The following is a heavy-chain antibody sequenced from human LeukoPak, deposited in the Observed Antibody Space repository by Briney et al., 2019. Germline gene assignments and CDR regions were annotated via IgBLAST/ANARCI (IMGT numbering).Heavy chain of an antibody. V-gene: IGHV3-48*01. CDR2: ISSSSSTI. CDR3: AKQLGYCSDGSCYFPY. D-gene: IGHD2-15*01. Sequence: PSGGSLRLSCAASGFTFSSYSMNWVRQAPGKGLEWVSYISSSSSTIYYADSVQGRFTISRDNSKSTLCLQMNSLRAEDTAVYYCAKQLGYCSDGSCYFPYWGQGTLVTVSS. CDR1: GFTFSSYS. J-gene: IGHJ4*02.